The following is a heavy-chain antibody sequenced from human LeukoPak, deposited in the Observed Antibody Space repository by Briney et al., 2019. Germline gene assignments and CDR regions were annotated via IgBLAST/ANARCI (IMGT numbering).Heavy chain of an antibody. V-gene: IGHV3-30*04. CDR1: GFTFSSYA. CDR2: ISYDGSNK. J-gene: IGHJ4*02. CDR3: AKGLGYCSGGSCSAFDY. D-gene: IGHD2-15*01. Sequence: GGSLRLSCAASGFTFSSYAMHWVRQAPGKGLEWVAVISYDGSNKYYADSVKGRFTISRDNSKNTLYLQMNSLRAEDTAVYYCAKGLGYCSGGSCSAFDYWGQGTLVTVSS.